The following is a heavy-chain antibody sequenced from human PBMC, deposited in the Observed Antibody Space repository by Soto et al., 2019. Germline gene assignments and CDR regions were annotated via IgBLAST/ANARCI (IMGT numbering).Heavy chain of an antibody. J-gene: IGHJ4*02. CDR3: ARTAVYYDFWSGYPL. CDR1: GYSFTSYW. Sequence: PGESLKISCKGSGYSFTSYWIGWVRQMPGKGLEWMGIIYPGDSDTRYSPSFQGQVTISADKSISTAYLQWSSLKASDTAMYYCARTAVYYDFWSGYPLWRQGTLVTVSS. V-gene: IGHV5-51*01. D-gene: IGHD3-3*01. CDR2: IYPGDSDT.